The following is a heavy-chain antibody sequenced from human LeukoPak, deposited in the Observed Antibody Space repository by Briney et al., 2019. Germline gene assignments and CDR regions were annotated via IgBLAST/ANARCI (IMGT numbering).Heavy chain of an antibody. CDR3: AREAVNYYYGMDV. J-gene: IGHJ6*02. Sequence: SVKVSCKASGGTFSSYAISWVRQAPGQGLEWMGEIIPIFGTANYAQKFQGRVTITADESTSTAYMELSSLRSEDTAVYYCAREAVNYYYGMDVWGLGTTVTVSS. CDR2: IIPIFGTA. V-gene: IGHV1-69*01. D-gene: IGHD3-16*02. CDR1: GGTFSSYA.